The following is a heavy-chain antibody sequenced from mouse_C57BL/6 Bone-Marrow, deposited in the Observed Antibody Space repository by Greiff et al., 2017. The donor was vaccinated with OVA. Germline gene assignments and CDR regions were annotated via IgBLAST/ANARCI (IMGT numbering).Heavy chain of an antibody. J-gene: IGHJ1*03. Sequence: EVQLQESGAELVKPGASVKLSCTASGFNITDYYMHWVKQRTEQGLEWIGRIDPEDGETKYAPKFQGKATITADTSSNTAYLQLSSLTSEDTAVYYCALVITTVVATPNWYFDVGGTGTTVTVSS. CDR1: GFNITDYY. CDR3: ALVITTVVATPNWYFDV. V-gene: IGHV14-2*01. D-gene: IGHD1-1*01. CDR2: IDPEDGET.